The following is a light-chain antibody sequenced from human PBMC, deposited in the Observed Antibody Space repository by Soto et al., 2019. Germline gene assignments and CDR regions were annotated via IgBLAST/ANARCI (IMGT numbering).Light chain of an antibody. CDR1: SSNIGNNY. CDR3: GTWDSSLSAGFHVV. Sequence: QSVLTQPPSVSAAPGQKVTTSCSGSSSNIGNNYVSWYQQLPGTAPKLLIYDNNKRPSGIPDRFSGSKSGTSATLGITGLQTGDESDYYCGTWDSSLSAGFHVVFRGGTKVTV. CDR2: DNN. J-gene: IGLJ2*01. V-gene: IGLV1-51*01.